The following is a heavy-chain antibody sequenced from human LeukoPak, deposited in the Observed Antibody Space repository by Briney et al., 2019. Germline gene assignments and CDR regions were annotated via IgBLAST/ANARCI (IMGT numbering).Heavy chain of an antibody. J-gene: IGHJ3*02. V-gene: IGHV1-46*01. CDR3: ARLSHDAFDI. CDR2: INPGGGAT. Sequence: ASVKVSCKASGYTFTFYFLHWVRQAPGQGLEWMGVINPGGGATNFAQKFQGRVTMTRDTSTSTVHMELSSLRSEDTAVYYCARLSHDAFDIWGQGTMVTVSS. CDR1: GYTFTFYF.